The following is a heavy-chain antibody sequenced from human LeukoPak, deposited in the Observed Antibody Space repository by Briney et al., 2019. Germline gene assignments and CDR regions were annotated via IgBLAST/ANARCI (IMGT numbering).Heavy chain of an antibody. J-gene: IGHJ6*03. V-gene: IGHV3-7*01. D-gene: IGHD3-10*01. Sequence: PGGSLRLSCAACGFTFSSYWMSWVRQASGKGLEWVANIKQDGSEKYYVGSVKGRFTISRDNAKNSLYLQMNSLRAEDTAVYYCARDRDDYYYYYMDVWGKGTTVTVSS. CDR2: IKQDGSEK. CDR3: ARDRDDYYYYYMDV. CDR1: GFTFSSYW.